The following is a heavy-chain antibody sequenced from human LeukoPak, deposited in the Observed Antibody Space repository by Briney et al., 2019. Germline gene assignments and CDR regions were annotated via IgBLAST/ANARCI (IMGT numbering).Heavy chain of an antibody. V-gene: IGHV1-18*01. CDR3: ARDNYYDFWSGYYSFGTGDYYYGMDV. D-gene: IGHD3-3*01. CDR2: ISAYNGNT. J-gene: IGHJ6*02. CDR1: GYTFTSYG. Sequence: ASVKVSCKASGYTFTSYGISWVRQAPGQGLEWMGWISAYNGNTNYAQKLQGRVTMTTDTSTSTAYMELGSLRSDDTAVYYCARDNYYDFWSGYYSFGTGDYYYGMDVWGQGTTVTVSS.